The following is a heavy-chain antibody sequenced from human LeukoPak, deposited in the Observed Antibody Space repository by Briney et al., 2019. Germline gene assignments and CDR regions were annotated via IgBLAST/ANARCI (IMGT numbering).Heavy chain of an antibody. V-gene: IGHV3-21*01. J-gene: IGHJ4*02. CDR2: ISSSRSYI. CDR3: ARVVIPAAVDY. D-gene: IGHD2-2*01. Sequence: GGSLRLSCAASGFTFSSYSMNWVRQAPGRGLECVSSISSSRSYIYYADSVKGRFTIPRDNAKNSLYLKKNTLIAEDTAVYYGARVVIPAAVDYWGQGTLVTVSS. CDR1: GFTFSSYS.